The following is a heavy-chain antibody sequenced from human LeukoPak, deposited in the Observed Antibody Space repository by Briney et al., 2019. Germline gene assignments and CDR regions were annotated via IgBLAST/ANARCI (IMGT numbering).Heavy chain of an antibody. CDR3: ARVGSRGYYFDY. D-gene: IGHD1-26*01. CDR1: GFTFSDYY. V-gene: IGHV3-11*06. Sequence: GGSLRLSCASSGFTFSDYYMSWIRQAPGKGLEWVSHISGSSTYTNYADSVKGRFTISRDNANNSLYLQMNSLTAEDTAVFYCARVGSRGYYFDYWGQGTLVTVSS. CDR2: ISGSSTYT. J-gene: IGHJ4*02.